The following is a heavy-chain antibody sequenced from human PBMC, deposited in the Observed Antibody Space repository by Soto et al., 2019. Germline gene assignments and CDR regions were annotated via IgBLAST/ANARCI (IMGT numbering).Heavy chain of an antibody. D-gene: IGHD3-3*01. J-gene: IGHJ6*02. Sequence: GGSLRLSCAASGFTFSSYAMSWVRQAPGKGLEWVSAISGSGGSTYYADSVKGRFTISRDNSKNTLYLQMNSLRAEDTAVYYCAKDLESLFYYDFWRGYGPPYYYYGMDVWGQGTTVTVS. V-gene: IGHV3-23*01. CDR3: AKDLESLFYYDFWRGYGPPYYYYGMDV. CDR1: GFTFSSYA. CDR2: ISGSGGST.